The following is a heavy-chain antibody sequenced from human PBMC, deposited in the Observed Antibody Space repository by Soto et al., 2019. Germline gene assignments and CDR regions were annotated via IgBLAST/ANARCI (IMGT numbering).Heavy chain of an antibody. V-gene: IGHV4-59*01. CDR2: VYYSGST. J-gene: IGHJ4*02. D-gene: IGHD6-13*01. CDR3: ARGRSGGSWYVAGY. Sequence: SETLSLTCTVSSGSISSYYWSWIRQSPGKGLEWIGYVYYSGSTNYNPSLTSRATISVDTSKNQFSLKVSSVTAADTAVYYCARGRSGGSWYVAGYWGQGTLATVSS. CDR1: SGSISSYY.